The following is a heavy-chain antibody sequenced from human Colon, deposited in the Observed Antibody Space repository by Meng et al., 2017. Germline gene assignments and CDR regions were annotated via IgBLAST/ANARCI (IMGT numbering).Heavy chain of an antibody. D-gene: IGHD2-2*01. V-gene: IGHV3-72*01. CDR1: GFTFSDHF. J-gene: IGHJ4*02. CDR3: ARDFSQKYAWDY. CDR2: STNKAHSYIT. Sequence: GSLRLSCAASGFTFSDHFMDWVRQAPGKGLEWVGRSTNKAHSYITEYAASAKGRFTISRDDSNNSLYLQISSLKTEDTAVYYCARDFSQKYAWDYWGQGTLVTVSS.